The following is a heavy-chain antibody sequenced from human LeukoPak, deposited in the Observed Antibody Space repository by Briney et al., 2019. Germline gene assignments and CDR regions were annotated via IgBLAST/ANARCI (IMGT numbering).Heavy chain of an antibody. D-gene: IGHD2-2*01. V-gene: IGHV4-38-2*01. CDR1: GYSISSGYY. CDR2: IYHSGST. J-gene: IGHJ4*02. Sequence: SETLSLTCAVSGYSISSGYYWGWIRQPPGKGLEWIGSIYHSGSTYYNPSLKSRVTISVDTSKNQFSLKLSSVTAADTAVYYCVRQKVTVVVPAATMEFDYWGQGTLVTVSS. CDR3: VRQKVTVVVPAATMEFDY.